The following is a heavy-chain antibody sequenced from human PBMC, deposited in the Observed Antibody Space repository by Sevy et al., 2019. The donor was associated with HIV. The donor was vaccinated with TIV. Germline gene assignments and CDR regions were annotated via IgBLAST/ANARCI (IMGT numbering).Heavy chain of an antibody. CDR3: TSMSDPFGWSYP. Sequence: SETLSLTCSVSGGSINNPDFNWSWVRQPPGRGLEWIGYVYYSGNTYYSPSLKTRASLSIDTSKNQFSLDLHSVTAADTALYYCTSMSDPFGWSYPWGQGTLVTVSS. CDR2: VYYSGNT. V-gene: IGHV4-30-4*01. D-gene: IGHD2-21*02. J-gene: IGHJ5*02. CDR1: GGSINNPDFN.